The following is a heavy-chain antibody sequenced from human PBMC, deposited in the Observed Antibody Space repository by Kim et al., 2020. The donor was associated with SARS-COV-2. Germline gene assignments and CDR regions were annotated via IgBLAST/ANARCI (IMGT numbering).Heavy chain of an antibody. CDR3: ARHKGASYGVEMNL. J-gene: IGHJ1*01. CDR1: GFIFKDFA. CDR2: IGIDISYQ. Sequence: GGSLRLSCEASGFIFKDFAFSWVRQPPGGGLEWVSGIGIDISYQGHVSSVKGRFSVSRDNSKDTLSLQMDDLKHDDTALYYCARHKGASYGVEMNLWGQGTQVTVSS. D-gene: IGHD5-18*01. V-gene: IGHV3-23*01.